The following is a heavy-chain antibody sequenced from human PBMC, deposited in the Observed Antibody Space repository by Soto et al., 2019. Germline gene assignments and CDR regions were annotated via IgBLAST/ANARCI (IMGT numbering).Heavy chain of an antibody. J-gene: IGHJ6*02. CDR2: ISAYNGNT. CDR3: ARDGMDHDPYYYYGMDV. D-gene: IGHD1-1*01. Sequence: ASVKVSCKASGYTFTSYGISWVRQAPGQGLEWMGWISAYNGNTNYAQKLQGRVTMTTDTSTSTAYMELRSLRSDDTAVYYCARDGMDHDPYYYYGMDVWGQGTTVTVSS. V-gene: IGHV1-18*01. CDR1: GYTFTSYG.